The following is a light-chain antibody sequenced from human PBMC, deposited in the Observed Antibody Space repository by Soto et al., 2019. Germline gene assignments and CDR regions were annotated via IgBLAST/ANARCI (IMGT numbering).Light chain of an antibody. V-gene: IGLV2-23*02. J-gene: IGLJ2*01. Sequence: QSALTQPASVSGSPGQSITISCTGTSSDVGGYYLVSWFQLHPAKAPRLMIYEVTKRPSGVSDRFSGSKSGNTASLTISGLQSADEGTDYCSSYEGTFRLLVFGGGTKVTVL. CDR3: SSYEGTFRLLV. CDR1: SSDVGGYYL. CDR2: EVT.